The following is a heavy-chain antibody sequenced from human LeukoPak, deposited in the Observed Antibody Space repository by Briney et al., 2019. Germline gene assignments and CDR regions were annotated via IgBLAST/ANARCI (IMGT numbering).Heavy chain of an antibody. J-gene: IGHJ5*02. CDR1: GGSISSYY. CDR2: IYYSGST. V-gene: IGHV4-59*01. Sequence: PSETLSLTCTVSGGSISSYYWNWIRQPPGKGLEWIGFIYYSGSTKYNPSLKSRVTISEDTSKNQFSLKLSSVTAADTAVYYCARDENGYVWGSFRAWGQGTLVTVSS. D-gene: IGHD3-16*02. CDR3: ARDENGYVWGSFRA.